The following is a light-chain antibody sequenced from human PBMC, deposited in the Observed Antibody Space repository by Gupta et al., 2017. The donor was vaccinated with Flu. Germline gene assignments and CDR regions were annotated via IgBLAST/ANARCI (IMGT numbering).Light chain of an antibody. CDR1: QSISSW. CDR2: KAS. CDR3: QQYESNWT. V-gene: IGKV1-5*03. Sequence: DIQMTQSPSTLSASVGDTVTITCRASQSISSWLAWYQQKPGKAPKILIYKASSLEGGVPSRFSGSGSGTEFTVTISSLQPDDFATYYCQQYESNWTFGQGTKVEIK. J-gene: IGKJ1*01.